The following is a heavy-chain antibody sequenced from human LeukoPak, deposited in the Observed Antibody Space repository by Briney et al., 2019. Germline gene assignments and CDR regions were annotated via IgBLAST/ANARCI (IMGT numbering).Heavy chain of an antibody. J-gene: IGHJ5*02. Sequence: SETLSLTCTVSGGSISSYYWSWIRQPSGKGLEWIGYIYYSGSTNYNPSLKSRVTISVDTSKNQFSLKLNSVTAADTAVYYCARVVAAAGNNWFDPWGQGTLVTVSS. CDR3: ARVVAAAGNNWFDP. CDR2: IYYSGST. CDR1: GGSISSYY. V-gene: IGHV4-59*12. D-gene: IGHD6-25*01.